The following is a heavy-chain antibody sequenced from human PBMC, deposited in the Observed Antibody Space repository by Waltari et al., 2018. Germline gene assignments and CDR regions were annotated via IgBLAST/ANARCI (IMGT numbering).Heavy chain of an antibody. Sequence: QVQLQESGPGLVKPSGTLSLTCAVSGGSISSSNWWSWVRQPPGKGLEWIGEIYHSGSHNYSPSLKGRFTISVDKSKIQFALKLSSVTAADTAVYYCAAGGVDPTVTIDYWGQGTLVTVSS. D-gene: IGHD3-16*01. J-gene: IGHJ4*02. V-gene: IGHV4-4*02. CDR2: IYHSGSH. CDR3: AAGGVDPTVTIDY. CDR1: GGSISSSNW.